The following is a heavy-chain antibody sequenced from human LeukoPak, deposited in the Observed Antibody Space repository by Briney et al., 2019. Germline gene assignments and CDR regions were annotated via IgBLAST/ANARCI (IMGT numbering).Heavy chain of an antibody. CDR1: GFTFSSYW. V-gene: IGHV3-7*01. Sequence: PGGSLRLSCAASGFTFSSYWMSWVRQAPGKGLEWVANIKQDGSEKYYVDSVKGRFTISRDNAKNSLYLQMNSLRAEDTAVYYCARASGWGSGLDYYYYYYMDVWGKGTTATVSS. CDR3: ARASGWGSGLDYYYYYYMDV. D-gene: IGHD7-27*01. CDR2: IKQDGSEK. J-gene: IGHJ6*03.